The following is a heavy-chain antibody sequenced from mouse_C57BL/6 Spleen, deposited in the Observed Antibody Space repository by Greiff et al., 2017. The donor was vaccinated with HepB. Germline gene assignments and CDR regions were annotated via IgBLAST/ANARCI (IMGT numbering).Heavy chain of an antibody. CDR3: TIGEYGNYVFYAMDY. D-gene: IGHD2-10*02. CDR1: GYTFTDYE. J-gene: IGHJ4*01. CDR2: IDPETGGT. Sequence: QVQLQQSGAELVRPGASVTLSCKASGYTFTDYEMHWVKQTPVHGLEWIGAIDPETGGTAYNQKFKGKAILTADKSSSTAYMELRSLTSEDSAVYYCTIGEYGNYVFYAMDYWGQGTSVTVSS. V-gene: IGHV1-15*01.